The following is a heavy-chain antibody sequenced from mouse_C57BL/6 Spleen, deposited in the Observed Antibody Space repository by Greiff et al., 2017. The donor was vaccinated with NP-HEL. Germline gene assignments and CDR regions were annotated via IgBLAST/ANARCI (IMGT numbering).Heavy chain of an antibody. J-gene: IGHJ1*03. CDR1: GYTFTEHT. CDR3: ARHVRGPRITTGGAPFEV. Sequence: QFQQSGAELVLPGASVKLSRKASGYTFTEHTIHWVKQRSGQGLEWIGWFYPGSGSIKYNEKFKDMATLTADKSSSTVYMELSRLTSEDSAVDFCARHVRGPRITTGGAPFEVWATGTTVTVSS. V-gene: IGHV1-62-2*01. CDR2: FYPGSGSI. D-gene: IGHD1-1*01.